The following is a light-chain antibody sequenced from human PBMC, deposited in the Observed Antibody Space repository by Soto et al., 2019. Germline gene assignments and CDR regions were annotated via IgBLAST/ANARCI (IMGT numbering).Light chain of an antibody. J-gene: IGLJ2*01. CDR3: AAWDDSLNGVV. Sequence: QSVLTQPPSASGTPGPRVIISCSGSSSNIGSNTVNWYQQLPGTAPKLFIYSNNQRPSGVPDRFSGSKSGTSASLAISGLQSEDEADYYCAAWDDSLNGVVFGEGTKLTVL. CDR1: SSNIGSNT. V-gene: IGLV1-44*01. CDR2: SNN.